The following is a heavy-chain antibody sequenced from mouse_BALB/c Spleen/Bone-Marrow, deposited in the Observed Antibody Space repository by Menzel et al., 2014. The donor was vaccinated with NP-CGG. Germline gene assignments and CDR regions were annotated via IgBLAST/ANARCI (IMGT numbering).Heavy chain of an antibody. CDR1: GYTFTDYE. D-gene: IGHD1-1*01. J-gene: IGHJ2*01. Sequence: VQLQESGAELVRPGASVTLSCKASGYTFTDYEMHWVKQTPVHGLEWIGAIDPETGGTAYNQKFKGKATLTADKSSSTAYMELRSLTSEDSAVYYCTRGGNFSTTVVVGFDYWGQGTALTVSS. V-gene: IGHV1-15*01. CDR3: TRGGNFSTTVVVGFDY. CDR2: IDPETGGT.